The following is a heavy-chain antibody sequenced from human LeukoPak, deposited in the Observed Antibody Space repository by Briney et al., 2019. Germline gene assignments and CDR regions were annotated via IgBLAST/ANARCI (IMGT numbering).Heavy chain of an antibody. CDR2: ISGSGGST. Sequence: GGSLRLSCAASGFTFSSYAMSWVRQAPGKGLEWVSAISGSGGSTYYADSVKGRFTISRDNSKNTLYLQMNSLRAEDTAVYYCAKFYVSGYAIIPNDAFDIWGQGTMVTVSS. J-gene: IGHJ3*02. D-gene: IGHD5-12*01. CDR1: GFTFSSYA. V-gene: IGHV3-23*01. CDR3: AKFYVSGYAIIPNDAFDI.